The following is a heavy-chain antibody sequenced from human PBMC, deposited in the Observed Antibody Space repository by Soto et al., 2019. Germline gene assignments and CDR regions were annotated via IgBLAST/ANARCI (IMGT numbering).Heavy chain of an antibody. Sequence: QVQLQESGPGLVKPSQTLSLTCTVSGGSISSGDYYWSWIRQPPGKGLEWIGYIYYSGSTYYNPSLKSRVTISVDTSKNQFSLKLSSVTAADTAVYYSARESRGYSGYDNLDYWGQGTLVTVSS. D-gene: IGHD5-12*01. J-gene: IGHJ4*02. V-gene: IGHV4-30-4*01. CDR1: GGSISSGDYY. CDR2: IYYSGST. CDR3: ARESRGYSGYDNLDY.